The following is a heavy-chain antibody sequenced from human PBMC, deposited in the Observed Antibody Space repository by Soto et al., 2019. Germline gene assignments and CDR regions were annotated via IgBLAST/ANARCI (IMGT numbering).Heavy chain of an antibody. V-gene: IGHV3-30-3*01. CDR3: AREPIASGYDYLMGYYYYGMDV. D-gene: IGHD5-12*01. CDR2: ISYDGSNK. J-gene: IGHJ6*02. Sequence: ESGGGVVQPGRSLRLSCAASGFTFSSYAMHWVRQAPGKGLEWVAVISYDGSNKYYADSVKGRFTISRDNSKNTLYLQMNSLRAEDTAVYYCAREPIASGYDYLMGYYYYGMDVWGQGTTVTVSS. CDR1: GFTFSSYA.